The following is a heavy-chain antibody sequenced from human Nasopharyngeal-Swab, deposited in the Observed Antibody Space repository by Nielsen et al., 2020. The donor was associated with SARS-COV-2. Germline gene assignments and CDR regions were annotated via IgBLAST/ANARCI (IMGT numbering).Heavy chain of an antibody. V-gene: IGHV1-2*02. J-gene: IGHJ4*02. CDR1: GYTFTGYY. Sequence: ASVKVSCKASGYTFTGYYMHWVRQATGQGLEWMGWINPNSGGTNYAQKFQGRVTMTRDTSISTAYMELSRLRSDDTAVYYCARGGRYCSSTSCSAFDYWGQGTLVTVSS. D-gene: IGHD2-2*01. CDR2: INPNSGGT. CDR3: ARGGRYCSSTSCSAFDY.